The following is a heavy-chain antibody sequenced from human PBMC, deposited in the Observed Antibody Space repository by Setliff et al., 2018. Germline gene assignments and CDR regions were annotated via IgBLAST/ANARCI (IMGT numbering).Heavy chain of an antibody. J-gene: IGHJ4*02. Sequence: ASVKVSCKAVGYTFLSYGLSWVRQAPGQGLEWMGWISAYTGKTDYAQNFQGRVTMTTDTSTNTAYLELRSLRYDDTAVHFCARAPRLEWILPTFDYWGQGTPVTVSS. CDR2: ISAYTGKT. CDR3: ARAPRLEWILPTFDY. V-gene: IGHV1-18*01. CDR1: GYTFLSYG. D-gene: IGHD3-3*01.